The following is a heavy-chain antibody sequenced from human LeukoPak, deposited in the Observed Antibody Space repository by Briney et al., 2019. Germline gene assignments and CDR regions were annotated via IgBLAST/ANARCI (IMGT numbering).Heavy chain of an antibody. J-gene: IGHJ4*02. Sequence: GGSLPLSRAASEFTFNSYAINWVRQAPGKGLEWVSGISGSGDRTYYADSVKGRFTISRDNSKNTLYLQMNSLRAEDTALYYCAKGDGMNHYHFLYLWGQGNQVTVSS. CDR3: AKGDGMNHYHFLYL. V-gene: IGHV3-23*01. CDR1: EFTFNSYA. D-gene: IGHD2/OR15-2a*01. CDR2: ISGSGDRT.